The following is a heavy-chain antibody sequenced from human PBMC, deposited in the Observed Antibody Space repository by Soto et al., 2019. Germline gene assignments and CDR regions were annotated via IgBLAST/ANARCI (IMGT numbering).Heavy chain of an antibody. Sequence: GASVKVSCKVSGYTLTDLSMHWVRQAPGKGLEWMGGFDPEDGETIYAQKFQGRVTMTEDTSTDTAYMELSSLRSEDTAVYYCATPAAVRYYYYYGMDVWGQGTTVTVSS. D-gene: IGHD2-2*01. V-gene: IGHV1-24*01. CDR1: GYTLTDLS. CDR3: ATPAAVRYYYYYGMDV. CDR2: FDPEDGET. J-gene: IGHJ6*02.